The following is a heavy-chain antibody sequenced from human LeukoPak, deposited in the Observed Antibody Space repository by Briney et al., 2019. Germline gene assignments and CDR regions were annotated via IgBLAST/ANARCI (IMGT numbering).Heavy chain of an antibody. Sequence: ASVKVSCKASGYTFTGYYMHWVRQAPGQGLEWMGWINPNSGGTNCAQKFQGRVTMTRDTSINTAYMELSSLRFDDTAIYYCAREIYYDSSAYDYWGQGTLVTVSS. CDR3: AREIYYDSSAYDY. D-gene: IGHD3-22*01. J-gene: IGHJ4*02. V-gene: IGHV1-2*02. CDR1: GYTFTGYY. CDR2: INPNSGGT.